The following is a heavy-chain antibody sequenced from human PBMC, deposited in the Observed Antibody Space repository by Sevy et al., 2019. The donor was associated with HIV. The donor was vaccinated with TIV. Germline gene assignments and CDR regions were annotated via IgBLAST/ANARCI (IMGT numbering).Heavy chain of an antibody. Sequence: GESLKISCKGSGYSFTSYWIGWVRQMPGKGLEWMGIIYPGDSDTRYSPSFQGQVTISADKSISTAYLQWSSLKASDTAMYYCARQGSLGRYYYYYYGMDVWGQGTMVTVSS. CDR3: ARQGSLGRYYYYYYGMDV. D-gene: IGHD3-16*01. CDR2: IYPGDSDT. CDR1: GYSFTSYW. J-gene: IGHJ6*02. V-gene: IGHV5-51*01.